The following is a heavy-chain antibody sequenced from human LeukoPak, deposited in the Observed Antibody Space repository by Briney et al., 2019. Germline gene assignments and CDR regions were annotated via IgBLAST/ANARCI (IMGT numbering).Heavy chain of an antibody. CDR1: GFTFSSYG. V-gene: IGHV3-30*02. CDR3: AKTTVVTSPDGFDY. J-gene: IGHJ4*02. Sequence: PGGSLRLSCAASGFTFSSYGMHWVRQAPGKGLEWVAFIRYDGSNKYYADSVKGRFTISRDNSKNTLYLQMNSLRAEDTAVNYCAKTTVVTSPDGFDYWGQGTLVTVSS. CDR2: IRYDGSNK. D-gene: IGHD4-23*01.